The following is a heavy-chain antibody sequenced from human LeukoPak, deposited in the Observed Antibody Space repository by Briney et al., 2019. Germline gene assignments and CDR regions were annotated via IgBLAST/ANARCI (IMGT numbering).Heavy chain of an antibody. Sequence: PSETLSLTCAVYGGSFSGYYWSWIRQPPGKGLEWIGEINHSGSTNYNPSLKSRVTISVDTSKNQFSLKLSSVTAADTAVYYCARHFNRRSAPRFDYWGQGTLVTVSS. CDR2: INHSGST. CDR1: GGSFSGYY. V-gene: IGHV4-34*01. D-gene: IGHD1-14*01. J-gene: IGHJ4*02. CDR3: ARHFNRRSAPRFDY.